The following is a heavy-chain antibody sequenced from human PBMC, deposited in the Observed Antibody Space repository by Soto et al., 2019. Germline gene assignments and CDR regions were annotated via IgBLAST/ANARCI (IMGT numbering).Heavy chain of an antibody. CDR1: GGSISSSNW. J-gene: IGHJ5*02. Sequence: SSETLSLTCAVSGGSISSSNWWSWVRQPPGKGLEWIGEIYHSGSTNYNPSLKSRVTISVDKSKNQFSLKLSSVTAADTAVYYCARKPTYYYGSGSYNWFDPWGQGTLVTVSS. D-gene: IGHD3-10*01. V-gene: IGHV4-4*02. CDR2: IYHSGST. CDR3: ARKPTYYYGSGSYNWFDP.